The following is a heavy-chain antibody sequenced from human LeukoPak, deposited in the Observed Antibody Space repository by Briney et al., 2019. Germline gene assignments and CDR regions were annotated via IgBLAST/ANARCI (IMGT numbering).Heavy chain of an antibody. CDR2: IYYSGST. Sequence: PSETLSLTRTVSGGSISSYYWSWIRQPPGKGLEWIGYIYYSGSTNYNPSLKSRVTISVDTSKNQFSLKLSSVTAADTAVYYCARQSMGGGYCGPWGQGTLVTVSS. CDR1: GGSISSYY. D-gene: IGHD2-21*02. J-gene: IGHJ5*02. CDR3: ARQSMGGGYCGP. V-gene: IGHV4-59*08.